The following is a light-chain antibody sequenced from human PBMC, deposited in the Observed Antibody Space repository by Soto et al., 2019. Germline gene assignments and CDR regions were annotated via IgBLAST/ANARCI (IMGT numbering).Light chain of an antibody. CDR1: QSVSSY. J-gene: IGKJ4*01. Sequence: EIVLTQSPATLSFSPGERATLSCMASQSVSSYLAWYQQKPGQAPRLLIYDASNRATGIPARFSGSGSGTDFTLTISSLEPEDFAVYYCQQRSNWPPFGGGTKVDIK. V-gene: IGKV3-11*01. CDR2: DAS. CDR3: QQRSNWPP.